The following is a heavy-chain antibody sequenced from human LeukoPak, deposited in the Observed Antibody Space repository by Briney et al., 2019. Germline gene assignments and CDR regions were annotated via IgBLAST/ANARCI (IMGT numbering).Heavy chain of an antibody. J-gene: IGHJ4*02. CDR2: IYHSGST. CDR3: ARHLVYGGNSHLDY. D-gene: IGHD4-23*01. V-gene: IGHV4-38-2*02. CDR1: GYSISSGYY. Sequence: PSETLSLTCTVSGYSISSGYYWGWIRQPPGKGLGGIGRIYHSGSTYYNPALKSPVTISVDTSKNQFSLKLSSVPAADTAVYYCARHLVYGGNSHLDYWGQGTLVTVSS.